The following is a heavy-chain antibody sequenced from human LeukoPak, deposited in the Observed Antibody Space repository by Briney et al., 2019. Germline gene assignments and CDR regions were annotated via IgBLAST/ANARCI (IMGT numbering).Heavy chain of an antibody. CDR1: GYTFTGYY. D-gene: IGHD5-24*01. V-gene: IGHV1-2*02. J-gene: IGHJ6*02. Sequence: ASVKVSCKASGYTFTGYYMHWVRQAPGQGLEWMGWINPNSGGTNYAQKFQGRVTMTRDTSISTAYMELSRLRSDDTAVYYCARDREMASRYYYYYGMDVWGQGTTVTVSS. CDR3: ARDREMASRYYYYYGMDV. CDR2: INPNSGGT.